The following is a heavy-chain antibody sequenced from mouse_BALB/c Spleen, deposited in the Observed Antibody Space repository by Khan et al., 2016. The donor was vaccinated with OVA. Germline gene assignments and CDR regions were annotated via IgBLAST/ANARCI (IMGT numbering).Heavy chain of an antibody. J-gene: IGHJ3*01. D-gene: IGHD1-2*01. V-gene: IGHV1-77*01. Sequence: QVQLQQSGAELARPGASVKLSCKASGYTFTDYYINWVKQRTGQGLEWIGEISPGSGDTYYNEKFKGKATLPADKSSTTAYMQLSSLTSEASAVYCCARRNYFGYTFAYWGQGTLVTVSA. CDR3: ARRNYFGYTFAY. CDR2: ISPGSGDT. CDR1: GYTFTDYY.